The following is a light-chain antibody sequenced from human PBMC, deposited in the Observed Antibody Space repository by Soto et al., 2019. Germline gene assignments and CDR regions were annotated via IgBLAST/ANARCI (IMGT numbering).Light chain of an antibody. J-gene: IGLJ2*01. V-gene: IGLV2-11*01. Sequence: QSALTQPRSVSGSPGQSVTISCTGTSSDVGGYNYVSWYQQHPGKAPKLMIYNVNRRPLGVPDRFSGYKSGNTASLTISGLQAEDEADYYCCSYAVTDVVFGGGTKVTVL. CDR2: NVN. CDR1: SSDVGGYNY. CDR3: CSYAVTDVV.